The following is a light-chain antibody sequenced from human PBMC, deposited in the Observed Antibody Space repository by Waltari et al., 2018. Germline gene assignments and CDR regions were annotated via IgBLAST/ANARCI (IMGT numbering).Light chain of an antibody. CDR1: RSDVGGYNF. V-gene: IGLV2-11*01. CDR3: CSYAGSFTYV. CDR2: DVN. Sequence: QSALTPPRSVSGSPGQSVTISCTGTRSDVGGYNFVHWSQQHPGKAPKLFIFDVNKRPSGVPNRFSGSRSGNTASLTISGLQAEDEADYYCCSYAGSFTYVFGTGTKVTVL. J-gene: IGLJ1*01.